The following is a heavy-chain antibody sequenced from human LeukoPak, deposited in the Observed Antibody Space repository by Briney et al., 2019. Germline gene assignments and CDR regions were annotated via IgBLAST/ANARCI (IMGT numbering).Heavy chain of an antibody. Sequence: GGSLRLSCAASGFTFDDYAMHWVRQAPGKGLEWVSGISWNSGSIGYADSVKGRFTISRDNAKNSLYLQMNSLRAEDTALYYCAKIAAADHFDYWGQGTLVTVSS. J-gene: IGHJ4*02. CDR1: GFTFDDYA. V-gene: IGHV3-9*01. D-gene: IGHD6-13*01. CDR3: AKIAAADHFDY. CDR2: ISWNSGSI.